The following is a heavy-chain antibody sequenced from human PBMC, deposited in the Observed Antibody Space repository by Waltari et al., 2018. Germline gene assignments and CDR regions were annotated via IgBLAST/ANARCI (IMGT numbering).Heavy chain of an antibody. D-gene: IGHD6-6*01. CDR1: GYTFTVYY. Sequence: QVQLVQSGAEVKKPGASVTVSCKASGYTFTVYYMHWVRQAPGQGLEWMGWINPNSGGTNYAKKFQGRVTMTRDTSISTAYMELSRLRSDDTAVYYCARWSIAARAFDYWGQGTLVTVSS. J-gene: IGHJ4*02. CDR2: INPNSGGT. V-gene: IGHV1-2*02. CDR3: ARWSIAARAFDY.